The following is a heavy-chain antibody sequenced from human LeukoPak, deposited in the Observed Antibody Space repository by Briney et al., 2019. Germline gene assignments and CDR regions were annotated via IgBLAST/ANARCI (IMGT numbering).Heavy chain of an antibody. CDR1: GFTFSSYS. V-gene: IGHV3-48*01. J-gene: IGHJ4*02. CDR2: ISSSSSTI. CDR3: TRNDYYDSSGTRHFDY. Sequence: PGGSLRLSCAASGFTFSSYSMNWVRQAPGKGLEWVSYISSSSSTIYYADSVKGRFTISRDNAKNSLYLQMNSLRAEDTAVYYCTRNDYYDSSGTRHFDYWGQGTLVTVSS. D-gene: IGHD3-22*01.